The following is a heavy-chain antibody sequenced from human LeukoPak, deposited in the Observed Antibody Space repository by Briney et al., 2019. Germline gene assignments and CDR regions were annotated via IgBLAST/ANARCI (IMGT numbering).Heavy chain of an antibody. CDR1: GGSITGFF. D-gene: IGHD6-19*01. Sequence: SETLSLTCAVSGGSITGFFWTWIRQPAGEGLQYIGRIFSRGGANYNPSLQSRVAMSVDTSQNLLSLKLTSVTAADTAVYFCARVATPDVSSPLDFWGQGILVTVSS. V-gene: IGHV4-4*07. CDR2: IFSRGGA. CDR3: ARVATPDVSSPLDF. J-gene: IGHJ4*02.